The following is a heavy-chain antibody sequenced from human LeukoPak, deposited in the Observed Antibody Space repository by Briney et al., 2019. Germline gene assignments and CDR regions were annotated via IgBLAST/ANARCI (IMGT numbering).Heavy chain of an antibody. CDR3: ARGITMIVGGYYMDV. J-gene: IGHJ6*03. CDR1: GFTFSSSA. D-gene: IGHD3-22*01. Sequence: PGGSLRLSCAASGFTFSSSAMSWVRQAPGKGLEWVSSISSSSSYIYYADSVKGRFTISRDNAKNSLYLQMNSLRAEDTAVYYCARGITMIVGGYYMDVWGKGTTVTVSS. V-gene: IGHV3-21*01. CDR2: ISSSSSYI.